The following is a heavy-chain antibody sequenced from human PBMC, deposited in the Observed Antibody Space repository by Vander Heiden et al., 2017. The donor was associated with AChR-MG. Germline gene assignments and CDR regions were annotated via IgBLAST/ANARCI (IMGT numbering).Heavy chain of an antibody. J-gene: IGHJ6*02. D-gene: IGHD2-21*01. CDR3: ARLRGIGNYGMDV. V-gene: IGHV5-51*01. Sequence: EVQLVQSGAEVKKPGESLKLSCQGSGYTFTSYYIAWVRQMPGKGLEWMGIIYPGDSETKHSPSFQGQVTISVDKSISTAYLQWSSLKASDTAMYYCARLRGIGNYGMDVWGQGTTVTVSS. CDR1: GYTFTSYY. CDR2: IYPGDSET.